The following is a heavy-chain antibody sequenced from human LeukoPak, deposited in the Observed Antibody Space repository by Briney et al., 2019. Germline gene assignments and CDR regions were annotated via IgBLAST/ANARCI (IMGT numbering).Heavy chain of an antibody. Sequence: SETLSLTCTVSGGSISSYYWSWIRQPPGKGLEWIGYIYYSGSTNYNPSLKSRVTISVDTSKNQFSLKLSSVTAADTAVYYCARLGLKRCLDYWGQGTLVTVSS. V-gene: IGHV4-59*08. CDR3: ARLGLKRCLDY. J-gene: IGHJ4*02. CDR1: GGSISSYY. D-gene: IGHD2-8*01. CDR2: IYYSGST.